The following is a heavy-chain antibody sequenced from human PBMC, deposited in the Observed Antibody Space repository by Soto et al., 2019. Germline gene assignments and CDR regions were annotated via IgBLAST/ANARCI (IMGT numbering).Heavy chain of an antibody. CDR1: GGSISSYY. J-gene: IGHJ4*02. CDR2: IYYSGST. D-gene: IGHD4-17*01. Sequence: QVQLQESGPGLVKPSETLSLTCTVSGGSISSYYWSWIRQPPGKGLEWIGYIYYSGSTNYNPSLKSRVTISVDTSKNQFSLKLSSVTAADTAVYYCAGYYGDYGLFDYWGQGTLVTVSS. V-gene: IGHV4-59*01. CDR3: AGYYGDYGLFDY.